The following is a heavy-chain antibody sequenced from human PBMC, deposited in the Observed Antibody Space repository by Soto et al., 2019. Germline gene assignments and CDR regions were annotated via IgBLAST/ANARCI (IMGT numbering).Heavy chain of an antibody. CDR2: ISYHGNNK. CDR1: GFTFSSYG. CDR3: AKAKGSYFTSGSYNFDS. D-gene: IGHD3-10*01. V-gene: IGHV3-30*18. Sequence: GGSLRLSCAASGFTFSSYGMHWVRQAPGKGLEWVAVISYHGNNKDYADSVKGRFTISRDNSKNTLYLQMNSLRDEDTAVYYCAKAKGSYFTSGSYNFDSWGQGTLVTVSS. J-gene: IGHJ4*02.